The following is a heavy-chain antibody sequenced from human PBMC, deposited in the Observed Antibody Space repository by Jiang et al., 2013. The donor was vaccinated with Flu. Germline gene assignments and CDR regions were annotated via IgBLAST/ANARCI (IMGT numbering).Heavy chain of an antibody. CDR3: ARAVEMATIDY. CDR1: SISSGGYY. D-gene: IGHD5-24*01. CDR2: IYYSGST. V-gene: IGHV4-31*02. J-gene: IGHJ4*02. Sequence: SISSGGYYWSWIRQHPGKGLEWIGYIYYSGSTYYNPSLKSRVTISVDTSKNQFSLKLSSVTAADTAVYYCARAVEMATIDYWGQGTLVTVSS.